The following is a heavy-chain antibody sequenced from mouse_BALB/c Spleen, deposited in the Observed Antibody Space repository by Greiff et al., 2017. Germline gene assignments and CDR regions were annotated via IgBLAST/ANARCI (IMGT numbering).Heavy chain of an antibody. CDR1: GFTFSSYA. CDR2: ISSGGST. CDR3: ARGQAWFAY. J-gene: IGHJ3*01. V-gene: IGHV5-6-5*01. Sequence: EVHLVESGGGLVKPGGSLKLPCAASGFTFSSYAMSWVRQTPEKRLEWVASISSGGSTYYPDSVKGRFTISRDNARNILYLQMSSLRSEDTAMYYCARGQAWFAYWGQGTLVTVSA.